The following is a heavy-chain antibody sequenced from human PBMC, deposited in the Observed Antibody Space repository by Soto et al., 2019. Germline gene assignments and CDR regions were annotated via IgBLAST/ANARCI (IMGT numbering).Heavy chain of an antibody. Sequence: QVQLVESGGGVVQPGRSLRLSCAASGFTFSSYAMHWVRQAPGKGLVWVAVISYDGSNKYYADSVKGRYTITRDNSENSLRLPMTSLGAEDTAVYYCARDLYGGNSFRPGYWGQGTLVTVSS. CDR2: ISYDGSNK. D-gene: IGHD2-21*02. CDR1: GFTFSSYA. CDR3: ARDLYGGNSFRPGY. J-gene: IGHJ4*02. V-gene: IGHV3-30-3*01.